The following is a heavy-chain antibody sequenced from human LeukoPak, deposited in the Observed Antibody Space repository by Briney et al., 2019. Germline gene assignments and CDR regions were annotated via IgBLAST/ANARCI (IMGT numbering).Heavy chain of an antibody. J-gene: IGHJ6*03. D-gene: IGHD6-19*01. CDR1: GFTFSDYY. Sequence: GGSLRLSCVASGFTFSDYYMTWVRQAPGKGLECVSYISGSGSTMYYANSVKGRFTISRDNAKNSLYLQMNSLRAEDTAVYYCAHSTQWLGINYYYYYMDVWGKGTTVTVSS. CDR3: AHSTQWLGINYYYYYMDV. V-gene: IGHV3-11*04. CDR2: ISGSGSTM.